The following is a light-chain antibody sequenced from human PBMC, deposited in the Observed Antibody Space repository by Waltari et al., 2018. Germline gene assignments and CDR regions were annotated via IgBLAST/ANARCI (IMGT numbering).Light chain of an antibody. J-gene: IGLJ3*02. CDR3: DSYAGSNNFVV. CDR2: EVY. V-gene: IGLV2-8*01. CDR1: SRDVGGSNS. Sequence: QSALPQPPSASGSPGQSVTISCSGTSRDVGGSNSVSRYHHHPGKAPQLLIDEVYKRPSAVPDRFSGSKSGNTASLTVSALQPEDEADYYCDSYAGSNNFVVFGGGTKLTVL.